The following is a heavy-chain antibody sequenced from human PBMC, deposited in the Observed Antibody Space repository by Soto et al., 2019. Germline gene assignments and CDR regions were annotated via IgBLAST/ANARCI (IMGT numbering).Heavy chain of an antibody. V-gene: IGHV4-30-4*01. J-gene: IGHJ5*02. CDR2: FRYSGNT. CDR3: ARESILHTTLDMYNWFDP. D-gene: IGHD1-1*01. Sequence: SETLSLTCTVSGGSITTGDYFWSWIRQPPGKGLEWVGNFRYSGNTYYNPSLKSRITISVDTSKNQFSLKLSSVTAADTAVYYCARESILHTTLDMYNWFDPWGQGTLVTVSS. CDR1: GGSITTGDYF.